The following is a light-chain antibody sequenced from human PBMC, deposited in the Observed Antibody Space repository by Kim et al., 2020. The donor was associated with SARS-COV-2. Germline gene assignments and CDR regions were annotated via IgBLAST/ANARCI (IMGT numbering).Light chain of an antibody. V-gene: IGLV3-19*01. Sequence: VALGQTVRITCQGDSLRSYYASWYQQKPGQAPVLVIYGKNNRPSGIPDRFSGSSSGNTASLTITGAQAEDEADYYCNSRDSSGNHAVFGGGTQLTVL. J-gene: IGLJ7*01. CDR3: NSRDSSGNHAV. CDR2: GKN. CDR1: SLRSYY.